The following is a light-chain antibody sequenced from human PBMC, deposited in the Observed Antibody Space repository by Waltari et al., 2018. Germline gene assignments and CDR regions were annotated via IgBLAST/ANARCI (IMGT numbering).Light chain of an antibody. V-gene: IGKV3-20*01. CDR1: QSVSRL. CDR2: DVA. Sequence: EIVLTQSPGILSFSPGERATLSGRSSQSVSRLVWYQQKPGQAPRLLIYDVATRATGIPDRFSGSGSGTDFSLTISRLESEDFAVYYCQHYVTLPVTFGQGTKVEIK. CDR3: QHYVTLPVT. J-gene: IGKJ1*01.